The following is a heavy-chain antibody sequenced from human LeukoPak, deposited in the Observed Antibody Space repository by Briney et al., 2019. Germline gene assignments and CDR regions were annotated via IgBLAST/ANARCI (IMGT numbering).Heavy chain of an antibody. CDR3: ARHRAGYHVDS. CDR1: GGSINSSGYY. V-gene: IGHV4-39*01. CDR2: HYYSGST. D-gene: IGHD3-9*01. Sequence: SETLSLTCTVSGGSINSSGYYWGWIRQPPGKGLEWIGSHYYSGSTYYNPSLKSRVIISVDTSKNQFSLKLNSVTAADTAVYYCARHRAGYHVDSWGQGTLVTVSS. J-gene: IGHJ4*02.